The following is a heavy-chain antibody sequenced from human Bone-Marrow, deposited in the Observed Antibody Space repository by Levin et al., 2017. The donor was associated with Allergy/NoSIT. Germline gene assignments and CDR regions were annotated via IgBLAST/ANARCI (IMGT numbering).Heavy chain of an antibody. D-gene: IGHD3-16*01. V-gene: IGHV4-34*10. CDR3: ARLAYQVPLLYFDF. CDR1: GGAFSGYY. CDR2: INHSGSS. J-gene: IGHJ4*02. Sequence: SETLSLTCAMSGGAFSGYYWNWIRQSPGKGLEWIGEINHSGSSDYNPSLETRVSMSVDIIKKQFSLKLTSVTAADTAVYYCARLAYQVPLLYFDFWGQGALVTVSS.